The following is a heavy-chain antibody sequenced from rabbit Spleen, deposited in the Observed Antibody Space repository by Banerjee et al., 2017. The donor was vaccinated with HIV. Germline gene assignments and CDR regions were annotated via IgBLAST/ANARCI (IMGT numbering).Heavy chain of an antibody. CDR1: GFSFSSSDY. CDR2: IAGSSSGFT. V-gene: IGHV1S40*01. CDR3: ARDAASSFSRYGMDL. D-gene: IGHD8-1*01. Sequence: QSLEESGGGLVQPEGSLALTCKASGFSFSSSDYICWVRQAPGKGLEWISCIAGSSSGFTYSATWAKGRFTISKTTSTTVTLQMTSLTAADTATYFCARDAASSFSRYGMDLWGPCTLVTFS. J-gene: IGHJ6*01.